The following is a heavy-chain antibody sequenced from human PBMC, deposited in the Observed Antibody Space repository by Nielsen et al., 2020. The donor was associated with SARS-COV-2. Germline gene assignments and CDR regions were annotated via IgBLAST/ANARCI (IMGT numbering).Heavy chain of an antibody. CDR2: ISAYSGDT. D-gene: IGHD3-22*01. Sequence: WVRQAPGQGLEWMGWISAYSGDTNYAQKLQGRVTMTTDTSTSTAYMELRSLRSDDTAVYYCARPITYYYDSSGYPDAFDIWGQGTMVTVSS. CDR3: ARPITYYYDSSGYPDAFDI. V-gene: IGHV1-18*01. J-gene: IGHJ3*02.